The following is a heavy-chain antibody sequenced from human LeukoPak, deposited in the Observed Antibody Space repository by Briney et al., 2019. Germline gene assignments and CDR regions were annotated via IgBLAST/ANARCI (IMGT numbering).Heavy chain of an antibody. V-gene: IGHV1-18*01. J-gene: IGHJ4*02. CDR3: ARGSGLIGWYYFDY. D-gene: IGHD3-3*01. CDR2: ISAYNGNT. Sequence: ASVKVSCKASGYTFTSYGISWVRQAPGQGLEWMGWISAYNGNTNYAQRLQGRVTMTTDTSTSTAYMELRSLRSDDTAVYYCARGSGLIGWYYFDYWGQGTLVTVSS. CDR1: GYTFTSYG.